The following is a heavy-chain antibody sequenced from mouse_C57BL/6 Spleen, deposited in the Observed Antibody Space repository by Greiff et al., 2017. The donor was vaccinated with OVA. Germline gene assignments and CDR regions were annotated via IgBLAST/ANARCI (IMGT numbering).Heavy chain of an antibody. J-gene: IGHJ4*01. D-gene: IGHD1-1*01. CDR2: INPNNGGT. Sequence: EVQLQQSGPELVKPGASVKISCKASGYTFTDYYMNWVKQSHGKSLEWIGDINPNNGGTSYNQKFKGKATLTVDKSSSTAYMELRSLTSEDSAVYYCARAPYYYGSGMDYWGQGTSVTVSS. CDR1: GYTFTDYY. V-gene: IGHV1-26*01. CDR3: ARAPYYYGSGMDY.